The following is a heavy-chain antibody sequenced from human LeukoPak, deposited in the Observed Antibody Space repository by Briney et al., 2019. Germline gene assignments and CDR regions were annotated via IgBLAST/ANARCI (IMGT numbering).Heavy chain of an antibody. CDR2: IIPILGIA. Sequence: ASVKVSCKASGGTFSSYTISWVRQAPGQGLEWTGRIIPILGIANYAQKFQGRVTITADKSTSTAYMELSSLRSEDTAVYYCARDLAIFGVVTTLGYGMDVWGQGTTVTVSS. D-gene: IGHD3-3*01. J-gene: IGHJ6*02. CDR1: GGTFSSYT. CDR3: ARDLAIFGVVTTLGYGMDV. V-gene: IGHV1-69*04.